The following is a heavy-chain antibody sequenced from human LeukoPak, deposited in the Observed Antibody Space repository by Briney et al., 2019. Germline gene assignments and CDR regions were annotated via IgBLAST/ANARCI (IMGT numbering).Heavy chain of an antibody. V-gene: IGHV3-72*01. J-gene: IGHJ6*02. CDR1: GFPFSTYY. CDR2: SRAKGDSYST. CDR3: AREYFYGTDV. Sequence: TGGSLRLSCAASGFPFSTYYMDWVRQAPGKGLEWVGLSRAKGDSYSTEYAASVRGRFSISRDESQNSMFLHMNSLKTEDTAVYFCAREYFYGTDVWGQGTTVTVSS.